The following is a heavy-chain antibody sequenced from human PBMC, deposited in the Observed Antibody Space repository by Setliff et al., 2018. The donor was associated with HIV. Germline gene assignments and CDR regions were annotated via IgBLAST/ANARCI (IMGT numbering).Heavy chain of an antibody. CDR1: GFTFSTYA. Sequence: GGSLRLSCAASGFTFSTYAMGWVRQAPGKGLEWVSTIGAVGGPTHYAESVKGRFTISKDNSKNTLYLQMSSLRDEDTAVYYCARDSHPRYGMDVWGQGTTVTVSS. CDR3: ARDSHPRYGMDV. V-gene: IGHV3-23*01. CDR2: IGAVGGPT. J-gene: IGHJ6*02.